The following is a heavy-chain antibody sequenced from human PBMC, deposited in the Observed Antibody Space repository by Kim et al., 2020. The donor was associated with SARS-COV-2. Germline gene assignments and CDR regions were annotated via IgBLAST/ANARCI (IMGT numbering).Heavy chain of an antibody. CDR2: IDPSDSYT. D-gene: IGHD5-12*01. CDR3: ARHKGGYSGYDTFDY. V-gene: IGHV5-10-1*01. Sequence: GESLKISCKGSGYSFTSYWISWVRQMPGKGLEWMGRIDPSDSYTNYSPSFQGHVTISADKSISTAYLLWSSLKASDTAMYYCARHKGGYSGYDTFDYWGQGTLVTVSS. J-gene: IGHJ4*02. CDR1: GYSFTSYW.